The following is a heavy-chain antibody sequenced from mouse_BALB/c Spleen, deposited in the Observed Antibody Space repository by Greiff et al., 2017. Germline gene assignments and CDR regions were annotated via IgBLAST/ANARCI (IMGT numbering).Heavy chain of an antibody. CDR2: INPSTGYT. J-gene: IGHJ4*01. V-gene: IGHV1-7*01. CDR1: GYTFTSYW. CDR3: AREGWSYAMDY. Sequence: VQLQQSGAELAKPGASVKMSCKASGYTFTSYWMHWVKQRPGQGLEWIGYINPSTGYTEYNQKFKDKATLTADKSSSTAYMQLSSLTSEDSAVYYCAREGWSYAMDYWGQGTSVTVSS. D-gene: IGHD3-3*01.